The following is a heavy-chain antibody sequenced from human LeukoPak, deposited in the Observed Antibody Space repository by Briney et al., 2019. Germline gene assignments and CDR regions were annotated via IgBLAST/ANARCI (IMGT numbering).Heavy chain of an antibody. CDR1: GYSFTSYW. J-gene: IGHJ6*02. V-gene: IGHV5-10-1*01. D-gene: IGHD1-14*01. Sequence: GTSLKISCKGSGYSFTSYWISWVRQMPGKVLEWMGRINPSDSYTNYSPSFQGHVTISADKSISTAYLQWSSLKASDTAMYYCAIRFEWRMGYYFYGMDVWGQGTTVTVSS. CDR3: AIRFEWRMGYYFYGMDV. CDR2: INPSDSYT.